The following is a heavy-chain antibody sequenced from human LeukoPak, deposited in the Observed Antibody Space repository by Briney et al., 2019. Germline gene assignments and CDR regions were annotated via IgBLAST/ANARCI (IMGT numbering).Heavy chain of an antibody. V-gene: IGHV3-21*01. CDR2: ISSASGYI. CDR1: GFTFSSNA. J-gene: IGHJ4*02. D-gene: IGHD3-22*01. Sequence: GGSLRLSCAASGFTFSSNAMSWVRQAPGKGLEWVSSISSASGYIYYEDSLKGRFTISRDNSKNSLYLQMNSLRAEDTAVYYCAREIVSSASFDYWGQGTLVTVSS. CDR3: AREIVSSASFDY.